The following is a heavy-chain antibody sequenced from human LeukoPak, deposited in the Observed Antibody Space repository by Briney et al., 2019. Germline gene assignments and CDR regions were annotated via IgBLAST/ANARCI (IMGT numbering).Heavy chain of an antibody. CDR1: GFTFGSSA. V-gene: IGHV3-23*01. D-gene: IGHD3-22*01. CDR2: INSRGDKT. Sequence: GGSLRLSCAAAGFTFGSSAMSWVRQAPGKGLEWVSGINSRGDKTYYADSVKGRLTISRDNSKNTLYLQMNSLRPEDTAVYHCVKKFYYYSVGYYAFDIWGQGTMVTVSS. CDR3: VKKFYYYSVGYYAFDI. J-gene: IGHJ3*02.